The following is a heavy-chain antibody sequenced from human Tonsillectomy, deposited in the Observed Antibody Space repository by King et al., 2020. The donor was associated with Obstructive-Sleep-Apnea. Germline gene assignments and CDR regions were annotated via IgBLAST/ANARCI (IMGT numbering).Heavy chain of an antibody. J-gene: IGHJ4*02. CDR3: AREGEGAYEPPAY. CDR1: GFTFTNYG. D-gene: IGHD5-12*01. V-gene: IGHV3-33*01. Sequence: VQLVESGGGVVQPGRSLRLSCAASGFTFTNYGMHWVRQAPGKGLEWVAVIWDDGNYQYYADSVKGRFTISRDDSKNTVYLQMNSLRAEDTAVYFCAREGEGAYEPPAYWGQGTLVTVSS. CDR2: IWDDGNYQ.